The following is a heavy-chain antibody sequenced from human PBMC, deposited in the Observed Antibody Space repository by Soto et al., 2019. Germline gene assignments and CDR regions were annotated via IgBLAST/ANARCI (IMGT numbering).Heavy chain of an antibody. J-gene: IGHJ4*02. CDR1: GFTFSDYY. CDR2: ISSSGSTI. D-gene: IGHD3-3*01. V-gene: IGHV3-11*01. Sequence: QVQLVESGGGLVKPGGSLRLSCAASGFTFSDYYMSWIRQAPGKGLEWVSYISSSGSTIYYADSVKGRFTISRDNAKNSLYLQMNSLRAEDTAVYYCASGTWGGAYYDFWSGYPIFDYWGQGTLVTVSS. CDR3: ASGTWGGAYYDFWSGYPIFDY.